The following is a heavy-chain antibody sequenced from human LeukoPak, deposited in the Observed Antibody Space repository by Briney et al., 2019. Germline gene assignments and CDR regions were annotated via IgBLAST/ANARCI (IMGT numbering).Heavy chain of an antibody. CDR2: IYYSGST. CDR3: ARLQQWLPRDY. V-gene: IGHV4-39*01. J-gene: IGHJ4*02. D-gene: IGHD6-19*01. Sequence: SETLSLTCTVSGGSISSSSYYWGWIRQPPGKGLEWIGSIYYSGSTYYNPSLKSRITISVDTSKKQFSLKLSSVTAADTAVYYCARLQQWLPRDYWGQGTLVIVSS. CDR1: GGSISSSSYY.